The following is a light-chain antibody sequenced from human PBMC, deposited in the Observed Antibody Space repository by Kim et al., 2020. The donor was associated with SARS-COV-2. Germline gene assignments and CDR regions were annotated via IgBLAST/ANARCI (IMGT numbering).Light chain of an antibody. CDR1: QDIRNY. V-gene: IGKV1-27*01. J-gene: IGKJ1*01. CDR2: AAS. Sequence: ASVGDRVTITGRASQDIRNYLSCFQLKPGKAPKLLIYAASALQPGVPSRFSGSGSGTDFTLTVTSLQPEDVATYYCQKCDSAPCTFGQGTKVDIK. CDR3: QKCDSAPCT.